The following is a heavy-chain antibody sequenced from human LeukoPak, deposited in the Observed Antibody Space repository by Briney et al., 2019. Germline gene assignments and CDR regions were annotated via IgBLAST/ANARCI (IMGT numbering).Heavy chain of an antibody. CDR1: GFTFSSYA. V-gene: IGHV3-23*01. Sequence: GGSLRLSCAASGFTFSSYAMSWVRQAPGKGLEWVSAISGSGGSTYYADSVKGRFTISRDNSKNTLYLQMNSLRVEDTAVYYCAKSDQQWLVRYWGQGTLVTVSS. D-gene: IGHD6-19*01. CDR2: ISGSGGST. J-gene: IGHJ4*02. CDR3: AKSDQQWLVRY.